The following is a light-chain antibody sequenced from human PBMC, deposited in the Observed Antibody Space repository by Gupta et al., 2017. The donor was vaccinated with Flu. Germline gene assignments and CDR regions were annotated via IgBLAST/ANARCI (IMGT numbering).Light chain of an antibody. Sequence: TSTDVGASESVSWFQHHPYRVPKLLLYDVNNRPAGVSWRFSGSKSVNTASLTISGLEAEDEAEYCCASFTTTKLIFGGGTKLTV. CDR2: DVN. CDR1: STDVGASES. CDR3: ASFTTTKLI. J-gene: IGLJ2*01. V-gene: IGLV2-14*01.